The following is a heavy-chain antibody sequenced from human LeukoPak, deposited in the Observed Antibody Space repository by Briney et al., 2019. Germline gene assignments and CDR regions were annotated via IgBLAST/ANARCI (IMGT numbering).Heavy chain of an antibody. V-gene: IGHV1-18*01. CDR3: ARAAPYDSSGYYYLYYYGMDV. J-gene: IGHJ6*02. Sequence: ASVKVSCKASGYTFTSYGISWVRQAPGQGLEWMGWISAYNGNTNYAQKLQGRVTMTTDTSTSTAYMELRSLRSDDTAVYYCARAAPYDSSGYYYLYYYGMDVWGQGTTVTVSS. CDR1: GYTFTSYG. D-gene: IGHD3-22*01. CDR2: ISAYNGNT.